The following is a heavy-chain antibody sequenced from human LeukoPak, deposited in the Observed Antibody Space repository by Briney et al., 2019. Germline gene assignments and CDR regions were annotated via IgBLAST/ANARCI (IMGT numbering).Heavy chain of an antibody. J-gene: IGHJ4*02. V-gene: IGHV3-33*01. CDR2: IWYDGSNK. D-gene: IGHD3-10*01. Sequence: GGSLRLSCAASGFAFSSYGMHWVRQAPGKGLEWVAVIWYDGSNKYYADSVKGRFTISRDNSKNTLYLEMNSLRNEDTAVYYCASADFYGSGSYYSGSCDYWGQGTLVTVSS. CDR1: GFAFSSYG. CDR3: ASADFYGSGSYYSGSCDY.